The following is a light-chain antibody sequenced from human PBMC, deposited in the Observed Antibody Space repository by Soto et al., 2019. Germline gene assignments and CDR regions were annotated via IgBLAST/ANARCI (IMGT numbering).Light chain of an antibody. V-gene: IGKV2-28*01. CDR2: LGS. CDR3: MQALQTPFT. J-gene: IGKJ3*01. CDR1: QSLLHSNGYNY. Sequence: DLVMTQSPLSLPVTPGEPASISCRSSQSLLHSNGYNYLDWYLQKPGQSPQLLIYLGSNRASGVPDRFSGSGSGTDFTLTISRVEAEDVGFYYCMQALQTPFTFGPGTKVDIK.